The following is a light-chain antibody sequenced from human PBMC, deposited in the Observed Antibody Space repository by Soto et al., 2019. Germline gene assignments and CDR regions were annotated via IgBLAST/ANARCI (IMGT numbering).Light chain of an antibody. V-gene: IGKV1-8*01. Sequence: AIRMTQSPSSFSASTRDRVTITCRASEGISSYLAWYQQKPGKAPKLLIYTASILQSGVPSRFSGSGSGTDFTLTISSLQSEDFATYYCQQYYSYLYTFGQGTKLEIK. J-gene: IGKJ2*01. CDR3: QQYYSYLYT. CDR1: EGISSY. CDR2: TAS.